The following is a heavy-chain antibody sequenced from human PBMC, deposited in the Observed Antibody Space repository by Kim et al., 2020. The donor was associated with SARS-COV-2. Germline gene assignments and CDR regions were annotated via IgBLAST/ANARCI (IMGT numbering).Heavy chain of an antibody. Sequence: ASVKVSCKASGYTFTSYDINWVRQATGQGLEWMGWMNPNSGNTGYAQKFQGRVTMTRNTSISTAYMELSSLRSEDTAVYYCARGYWLTYYYYYYGMDVWGQGTTVTVSS. D-gene: IGHD3-9*01. CDR1: GYTFTSYD. J-gene: IGHJ6*02. CDR2: MNPNSGNT. V-gene: IGHV1-8*01. CDR3: ARGYWLTYYYYYYGMDV.